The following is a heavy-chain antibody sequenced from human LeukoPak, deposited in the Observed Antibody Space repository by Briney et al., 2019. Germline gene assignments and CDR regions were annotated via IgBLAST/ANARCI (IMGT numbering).Heavy chain of an antibody. CDR2: INPNSGDT. V-gene: IGHV1-2*02. D-gene: IGHD1-26*01. CDR1: GYTFTGYY. Sequence: ASVRVSCKASGYTFTGYYIHWVRQAPGQGLEWMGWINPNSGDTHYAQKFQGRVTMTRDTSISTAYMELSRLRSDDTAMYYCARGSAVGATESLCFDYWGQGNPVTVS. J-gene: IGHJ4*02. CDR3: ARGSAVGATESLCFDY.